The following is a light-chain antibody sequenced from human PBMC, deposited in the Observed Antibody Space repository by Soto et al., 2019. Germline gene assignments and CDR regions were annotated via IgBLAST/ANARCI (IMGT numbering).Light chain of an antibody. CDR1: QSISSN. Sequence: ETVMTQSPATLSVSPGERATLSCRASQSISSNLAWFQQKPGQAPKLLIYWASTRESGVPDRFSGSGSGTDFTLTISSLQAEDVAVYYCQQYYSTPWTFGQGTKVEIK. CDR2: WAS. J-gene: IGKJ1*01. CDR3: QQYYSTPWT. V-gene: IGKV3-15*01.